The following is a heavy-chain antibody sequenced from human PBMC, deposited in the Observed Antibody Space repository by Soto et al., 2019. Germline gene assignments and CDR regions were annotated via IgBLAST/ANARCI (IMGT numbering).Heavy chain of an antibody. J-gene: IGHJ6*03. Sequence: QVQLQESGPGLVKPSQTLSLTCTVSGGSISSGGYYWSWIRQHPGKGLEWIGYIYYSGSTYSTPSLKSRLTISVHTSKNPFSLKLSSVTAADTAVYYCARESVVAATPPRGERRYYYYYYYMDVWGKGTTVTVSS. V-gene: IGHV4-31*03. CDR2: IYYSGST. CDR3: ARESVVAATPPRGERRYYYYYYYMDV. CDR1: GGSISSGGYY. D-gene: IGHD2-15*01.